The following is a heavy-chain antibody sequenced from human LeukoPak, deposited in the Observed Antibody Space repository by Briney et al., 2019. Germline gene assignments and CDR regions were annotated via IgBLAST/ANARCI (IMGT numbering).Heavy chain of an antibody. CDR3: ARPPPSYYYGSGRYRDAFDI. CDR2: IYYSGST. D-gene: IGHD3-10*01. J-gene: IGHJ3*02. CDR1: GGSISSYY. V-gene: IGHV4-59*08. Sequence: SETLSLTCTVSGGSISSYYWSWIRQPPGKGLEWIGYIYYSGSTNYNPSLKSRVTISVDTSKNQFSLKLSSVTAADTAVYHCARPPPSYYYGSGRYRDAFDIWGQGTMGTVSS.